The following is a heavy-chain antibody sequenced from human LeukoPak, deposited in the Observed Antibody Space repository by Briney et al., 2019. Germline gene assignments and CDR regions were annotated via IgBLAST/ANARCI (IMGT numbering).Heavy chain of an antibody. J-gene: IGHJ4*02. D-gene: IGHD6-13*01. Sequence: PGGSLRLSCAASGFSFSTYWMHWVRQAPGKGLVWVSRINSDGSSTNYADAVKGRFTISRDNAKNTLYLQMNSLRAEDTAVYYCARGVSAWVDYWGQGTLVTVSS. CDR2: INSDGSST. CDR3: ARGVSAWVDY. CDR1: GFSFSTYW. V-gene: IGHV3-74*01.